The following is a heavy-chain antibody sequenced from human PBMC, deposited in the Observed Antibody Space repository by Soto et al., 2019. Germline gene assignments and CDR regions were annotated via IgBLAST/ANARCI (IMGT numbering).Heavy chain of an antibody. V-gene: IGHV3-30-3*01. D-gene: IGHD3-3*01. CDR1: GFTVSNYA. CDR3: ARVSYRFVEGPLDY. J-gene: IGHJ4*02. CDR2: ISDDGNEK. Sequence: QVHLVESGGGVVQPGRTLRRSCAASGFTVSNYAMPWVRQAPGKGLEWVALISDDGNEKYYADSVRGRFTISRDNSKNMLYLQMNSVRVEDTAVYYCARVSYRFVEGPLDYWVEGIMVTVPS.